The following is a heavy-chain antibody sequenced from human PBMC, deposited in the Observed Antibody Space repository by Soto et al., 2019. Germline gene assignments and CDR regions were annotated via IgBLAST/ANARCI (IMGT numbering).Heavy chain of an antibody. CDR2: IIPILGIA. J-gene: IGHJ4*02. CDR1: GGTFSSYT. D-gene: IGHD2-2*01. CDR3: ARDLSVVVPAASDY. Sequence: QVQLVQSGAEVKKLGSSVKVSCKASGGTFSSYTISWVRQAPGQGLEWMGRIIPILGIANYAQKFQGRVTLTAEKSTSTASMELSSLGSEDTAVYYCARDLSVVVPAASDYWGQGTLVTVSS. V-gene: IGHV1-69*08.